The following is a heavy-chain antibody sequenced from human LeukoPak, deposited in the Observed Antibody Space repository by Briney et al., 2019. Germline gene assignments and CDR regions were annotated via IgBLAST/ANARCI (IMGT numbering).Heavy chain of an antibody. CDR1: GGTFSSYA. Sequence: SVKVSCKASGGTFSSYAISWVRQAPGQGLEWMGGIIPIFGTANYAQKFQGRVTITTDESTSTAYMELSSLRSEDTVVYYCARAELSPYYYGSGSSSVYYYYYMDVWGKGTTVTVSS. CDR2: IIPIFGTA. CDR3: ARAELSPYYYGSGSSSVYYYYYMDV. D-gene: IGHD3-10*01. V-gene: IGHV1-69*05. J-gene: IGHJ6*03.